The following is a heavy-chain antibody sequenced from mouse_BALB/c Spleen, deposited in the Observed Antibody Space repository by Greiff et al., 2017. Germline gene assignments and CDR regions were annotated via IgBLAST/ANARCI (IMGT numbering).Heavy chain of an antibody. CDR3: ARGGWLLRFAY. V-gene: IGHV3-2*02. CDR2: ISYSGST. D-gene: IGHD2-3*01. CDR1: GYSITSDYA. Sequence: EVKLMESGPGLVKPSQSLSLTCTVTGYSITSDYAWNWIRQFPGNKLEWMGYISYSGSTSYNPSLKSRISITRDTSKNQFFLQLNSVTTEDTATYYCARGGWLLRFAYWGQGTLVTVSA. J-gene: IGHJ3*01.